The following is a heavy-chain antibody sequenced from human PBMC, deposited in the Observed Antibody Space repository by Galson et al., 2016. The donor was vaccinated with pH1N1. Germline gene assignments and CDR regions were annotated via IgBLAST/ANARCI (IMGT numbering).Heavy chain of an antibody. Sequence: SLRLSCAASGFTFSSYSMSWVRQAPGKGLEWVSYISGRSSTIYYADSVKGIFTVSRDNTNKTLLLQIKKLRGEETAVYYCVVRYNSGWYSGLGYWGQGTLVSVSS. V-gene: IGHV3-48*01. D-gene: IGHD6-19*01. J-gene: IGHJ4*02. CDR1: GFTFSSYS. CDR2: ISGRSSTI. CDR3: VVRYNSGWYSGLGY.